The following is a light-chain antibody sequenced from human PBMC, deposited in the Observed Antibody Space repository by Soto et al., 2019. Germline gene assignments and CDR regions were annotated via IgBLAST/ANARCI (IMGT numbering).Light chain of an antibody. CDR2: GAS. CDR3: QHRADWPRGS. V-gene: IGKV3D-20*02. J-gene: IGKJ2*01. Sequence: EIVLTQSPGTLSLSPGERATLSCRASQSVSNNYLAWYQQKPGQAPRLLISGASNRATGIPDRFSGSGSGTDFTHAISRLEPEDFAVYYCQHRADWPRGSFGQGTKLEIK. CDR1: QSVSNNY.